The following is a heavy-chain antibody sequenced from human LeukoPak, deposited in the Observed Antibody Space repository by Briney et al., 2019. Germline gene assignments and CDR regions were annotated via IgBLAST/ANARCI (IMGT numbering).Heavy chain of an antibody. CDR1: GYTFTGYY. D-gene: IGHD1-26*01. V-gene: IGHV1-69*04. CDR2: IIPILGIA. Sequence: GASVKVSCKASGYTFTGYYMHWVRQAPGQGLEWMGRIIPILGIANYAQKFQGRVTITADKSTSTAYMELSSLRSEDTAVYYCARDESGTSDWGQGTLVTVSS. J-gene: IGHJ4*02. CDR3: ARDESGTSD.